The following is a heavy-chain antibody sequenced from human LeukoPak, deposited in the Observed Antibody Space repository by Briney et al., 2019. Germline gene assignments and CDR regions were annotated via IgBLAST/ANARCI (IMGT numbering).Heavy chain of an antibody. CDR2: IYYSGSS. D-gene: IGHD5-18*01. Sequence: PSETLSLTCTVSGGSISSYYWSWIRQPPGKGLEWIGYIYYSGSSNYNPSLKSRVTISVDTSKNQFSLKLSSVTAADTAVYYCARDPERGYSYGYYPDAFDIRGRGTMVTVSS. V-gene: IGHV4-59*01. J-gene: IGHJ3*02. CDR1: GGSISSYY. CDR3: ARDPERGYSYGYYPDAFDI.